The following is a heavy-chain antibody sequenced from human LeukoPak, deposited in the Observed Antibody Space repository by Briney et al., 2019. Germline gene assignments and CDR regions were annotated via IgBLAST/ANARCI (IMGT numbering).Heavy chain of an antibody. CDR2: IRSSIYGGTP. D-gene: IGHD1-1*01. CDR3: SREWGNGNDLRPDS. V-gene: IGHV3-49*03. CDR1: GFTFREFA. Sequence: GGSLRLSCTSSGFTFREFAVSWFRQAPGKGLEWLGFIRSSIYGGTPKAAASVKGRFIFSRDDSKGVAYLRMNSLKTDDTAVYYCSREWGNGNDLRPDSWGQGTLVTVSS. J-gene: IGHJ4*02.